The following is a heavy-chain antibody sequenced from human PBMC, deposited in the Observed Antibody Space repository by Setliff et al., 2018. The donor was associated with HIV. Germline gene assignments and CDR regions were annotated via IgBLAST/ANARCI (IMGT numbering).Heavy chain of an antibody. V-gene: IGHV4-31*03. J-gene: IGHJ4*02. CDR2: IYYTGNT. CDR1: GDSISNGGFY. Sequence: SETLSLTCTVSGDSISNGGFYWTWIRQHPGKGLEWIGYIYYTGNTYYNLSLKSRVTMSVDTSKNQFSLKLNSVTAADTAVYYCAREIKIPPQGALDYWGQGMLGTSPQ. D-gene: IGHD2-2*01. CDR3: AREIKIPPQGALDY.